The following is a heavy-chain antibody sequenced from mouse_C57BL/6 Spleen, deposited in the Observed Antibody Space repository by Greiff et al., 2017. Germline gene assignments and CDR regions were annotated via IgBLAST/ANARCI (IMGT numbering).Heavy chain of an antibody. CDR2: INPGSGGT. Sequence: QVQLQQSGAELVRPGTSVKVSCKASGYAFTNYLIEWVKQRPGQGLEWIGVINPGSGGTNYNEKFKGKATLTADKSSSTAYMQLSSLTSDDSAVYFCARITTACWGPVTLVTVSA. V-gene: IGHV1-54*01. D-gene: IGHD5-5*01. CDR1: GYAFTNYL. CDR3: ARITTAC. J-gene: IGHJ3*01.